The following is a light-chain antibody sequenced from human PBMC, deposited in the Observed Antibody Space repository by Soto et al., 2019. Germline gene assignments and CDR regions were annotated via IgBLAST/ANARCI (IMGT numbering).Light chain of an antibody. CDR1: QSVSNN. CDR2: DAS. V-gene: IGKV3-15*01. Sequence: ILMTQSPATLSVSPGERATLSCRASQSVSNNLARYQQKPGQAPRLLIYDASTRATGIPARFSGSGSGSEFTLTISGLHSEDFAVYDCQQYNNWPPWTFGQGTKVEIK. CDR3: QQYNNWPPWT. J-gene: IGKJ1*01.